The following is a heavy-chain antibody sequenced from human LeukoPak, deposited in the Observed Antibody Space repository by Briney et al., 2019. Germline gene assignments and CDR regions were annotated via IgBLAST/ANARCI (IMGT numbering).Heavy chain of an antibody. V-gene: IGHV4-34*01. CDR1: GVSVSDYY. D-gene: IGHD2-21*01. CDR2: ESPGGYT. CDR3: ARIRCGRGQARCYNH. Sequence: SETLSLTCAVSGVSVSDYYWSWIRQSPEKGLEWIGEESPGGYTTYYPSLRSRVIISEDTSDNQLSLNVTSVTAADTALYYYARIRCGRGQARCYNHWAQGSLVTVSS. J-gene: IGHJ5*02.